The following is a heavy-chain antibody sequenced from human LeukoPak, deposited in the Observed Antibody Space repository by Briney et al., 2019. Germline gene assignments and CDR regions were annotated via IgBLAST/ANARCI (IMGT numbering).Heavy chain of an antibody. CDR1: GGSISSSNW. J-gene: IGHJ4*02. CDR3: ARGIADPYSFDS. CDR2: IYSTGST. V-gene: IGHV4-4*07. D-gene: IGHD6-13*01. Sequence: PSETLSLTCAVSGGSISSSNWWRWVRQPAGKGLEWIGRIYSTGSTNYSPSLKSRVTMSVDKSKNQFSLNLSSVTAADTAVYYCARGIADPYSFDSWGQGTLVTVSS.